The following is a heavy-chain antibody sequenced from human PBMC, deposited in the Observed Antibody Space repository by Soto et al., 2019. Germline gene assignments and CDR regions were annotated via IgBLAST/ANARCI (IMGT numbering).Heavy chain of an antibody. CDR1: GFSFNTHA. CDR3: ARTSTYDYVWGDYRYFFDY. CDR2: ISGGGDRT. J-gene: IGHJ4*02. V-gene: IGHV3-23*01. Sequence: GSLRLSCAASGFSFNTHAMTWVRQAPGKGLEWVSGISGGGDRTQYADAVKGRFTISRDNSKNTLDLQMASLRAEDTATYYCARTSTYDYVWGDYRYFFDYWGQGTVVTVSS. D-gene: IGHD3-16*02.